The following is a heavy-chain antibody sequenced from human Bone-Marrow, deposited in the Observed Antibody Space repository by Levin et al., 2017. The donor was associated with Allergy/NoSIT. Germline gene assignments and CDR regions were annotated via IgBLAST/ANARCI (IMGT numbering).Heavy chain of an antibody. CDR2: INPNGGGT. D-gene: IGHD2-2*02. J-gene: IGHJ4*02. CDR1: GYIFTDYY. V-gene: IGHV1-2*06. Sequence: GASVKVSCKTSGYIFTDYYIHWVRQAPGQGLEWMGRINPNGGGTNYAQKFQGRVTMTRDTSIGTAYMELSRLTSDDTAVFYCATYRSRLDSWGRGTLVTVST. CDR3: ATYRSRLDS.